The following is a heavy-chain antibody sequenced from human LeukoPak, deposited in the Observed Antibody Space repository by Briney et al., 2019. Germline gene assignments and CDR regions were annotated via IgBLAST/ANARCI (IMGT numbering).Heavy chain of an antibody. D-gene: IGHD2-2*03. V-gene: IGHV5-51*01. CDR1: GYSFTSYW. CDR3: ARHTGYCSSTSCYGYYFDY. J-gene: IGHJ4*02. Sequence: KNGESLKISCKGSGYSFTSYWIGWVRQMPGKGLEWMGIIYPGDSDTRYSPSFQGQVTISADKSISAAYLQWSSLKASDTAMSYCARHTGYCSSTSCYGYYFDYWGQGTLVTVSS. CDR2: IYPGDSDT.